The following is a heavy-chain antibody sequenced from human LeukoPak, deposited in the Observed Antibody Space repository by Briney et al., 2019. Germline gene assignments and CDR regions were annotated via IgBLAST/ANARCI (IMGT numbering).Heavy chain of an antibody. D-gene: IGHD6-13*01. J-gene: IGHJ4*02. CDR1: GGSISSYY. Sequence: SETLPLTCTVSGGSISSYYWSWIRQPPGKGLEWIGYIYYSGSTNYNPSLKSRVTISVDTSKNQFSLKLSSVTAADTVVYYCARLSHQQLTYYFDYWGQGTLVTVSS. V-gene: IGHV4-59*08. CDR2: IYYSGST. CDR3: ARLSHQQLTYYFDY.